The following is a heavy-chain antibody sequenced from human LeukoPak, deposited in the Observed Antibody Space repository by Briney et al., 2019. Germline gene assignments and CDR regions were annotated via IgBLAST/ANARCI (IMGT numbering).Heavy chain of an antibody. Sequence: SETLSLTCIVSGGSISSYYWSWIRQPPGKGLEWIGHIYYSGSTNYNPSLKSRDTISVDTSKSQFSLKLSSVTAADTAVYYCARKGYSSGFDYFDYWGQGTLVTVSS. CDR3: ARKGYSSGFDYFDY. D-gene: IGHD6-19*01. CDR1: GGSISSYY. V-gene: IGHV4-59*01. CDR2: IYYSGST. J-gene: IGHJ4*02.